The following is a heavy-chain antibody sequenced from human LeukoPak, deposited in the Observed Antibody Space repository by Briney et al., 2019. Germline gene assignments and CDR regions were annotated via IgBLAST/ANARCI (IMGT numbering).Heavy chain of an antibody. D-gene: IGHD6-13*01. J-gene: IGHJ4*02. CDR1: GFTFSSYA. Sequence: PGGSLRLSCAASGFTFSSYAMIWVRQAPGKGLEWVSAISGSGGSTYYADSVKGRFTISRDNSKNTLYLQMNSLRAEDTAVYYCTTPSSSPHHSSQSADYWGQGTLVTVSS. V-gene: IGHV3-23*01. CDR3: TTPSSSPHHSSQSADY. CDR2: ISGSGGST.